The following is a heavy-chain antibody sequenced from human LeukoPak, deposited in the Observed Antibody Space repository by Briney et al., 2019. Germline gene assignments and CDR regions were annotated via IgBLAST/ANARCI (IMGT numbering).Heavy chain of an antibody. D-gene: IGHD2-21*02. CDR2: IYSSGST. CDR3: AGSLAYCGGDCRLGDY. CDR1: GFTVSANY. Sequence: GGSLRLSCAASGFTVSANYMSWVRQAPGKGLEWVSVIYSSGSTYYADSVKGRFTISRDNSKNTLYLQMNSLRAEDTAVYYCAGSLAYCGGDCRLGDYWGQGTLVTVSS. V-gene: IGHV3-66*01. J-gene: IGHJ4*02.